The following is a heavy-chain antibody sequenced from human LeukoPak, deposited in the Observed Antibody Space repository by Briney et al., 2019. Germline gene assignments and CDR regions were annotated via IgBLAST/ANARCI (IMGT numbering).Heavy chain of an antibody. CDR1: GFILRRYA. CDR3: AKGSIAAHDAKTTLDY. Sequence: GGSLRLSCAAPGFILRRYAMSWVRRAPGKGLEWVSAISGSGGSTYYADSVRGRFTISRDNSKNTLYVQMNSLRVEDTAVYYCAKGSIAAHDAKTTLDYWGQGTLVTVSS. CDR2: ISGSGGST. D-gene: IGHD6-13*01. V-gene: IGHV3-23*01. J-gene: IGHJ4*02.